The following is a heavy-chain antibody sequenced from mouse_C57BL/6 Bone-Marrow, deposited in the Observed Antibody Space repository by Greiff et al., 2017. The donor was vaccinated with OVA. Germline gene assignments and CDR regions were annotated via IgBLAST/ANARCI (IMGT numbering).Heavy chain of an antibody. J-gene: IGHJ2*01. D-gene: IGHD1-1*01. CDR1: GFTFSSYT. CDR2: ISGGGGNT. V-gene: IGHV5-9*01. Sequence: DVKLVESGGGLVKPGGSLKLSCAASGFTFSSYTMSWVRQTPEKRLEWVATISGGGGNTYYPDSVKGRFTISRDNAKNTLYLQMSSLRSEDTALYYCARHGYYGSRGDYFDYWGQGTTLTVSS. CDR3: ARHGYYGSRGDYFDY.